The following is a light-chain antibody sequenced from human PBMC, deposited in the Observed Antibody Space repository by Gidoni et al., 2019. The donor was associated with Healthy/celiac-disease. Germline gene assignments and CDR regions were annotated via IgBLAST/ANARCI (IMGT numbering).Light chain of an antibody. J-gene: IGKJ4*01. CDR3: QQSYSTPLT. V-gene: IGKV1-39*01. CDR2: AAS. CDR1: QSISSY. Sequence: DIQMTQSPSALSSSVGDRVTITCRASQSISSYLNWYHQKPEKAPKLLIYAASSLQSGVPSMFSRSRSGTYFTLTISSLQPEDFATYYCQQSYSTPLTFGGGTKVEIK.